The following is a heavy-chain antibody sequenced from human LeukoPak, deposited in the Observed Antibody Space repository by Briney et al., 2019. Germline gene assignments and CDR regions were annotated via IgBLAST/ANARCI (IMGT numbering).Heavy chain of an antibody. V-gene: IGHV3-7*01. CDR1: GFTFSGHW. CDR3: TRDRSRAEDD. CDR2: INQGGSDK. Sequence: GGSLRLSCAASGFTFSGHWMSWVRQAPGKGLEWVANINQGGSDKYYVDSVKGRFTISRDNANNLLYLQINSLRGEDTAVYYCTRDRSRAEDDWGQGTLVTVSS. J-gene: IGHJ4*02. D-gene: IGHD1-14*01.